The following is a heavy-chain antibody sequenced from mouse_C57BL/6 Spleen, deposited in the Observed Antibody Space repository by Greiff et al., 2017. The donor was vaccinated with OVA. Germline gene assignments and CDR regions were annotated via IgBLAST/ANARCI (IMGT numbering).Heavy chain of an antibody. Sequence: EVQLQQSGPELVKPGASVKISCKASGYTFTDYYMNWVKQSHGKSLEWIGDINPNNGGTSYNQKFKGKATLTVDKSSSTACMELRSLTSQDSAVYYCTSCYSRSPFAYWGQGTLVTVSA. CDR1: GYTFTDYY. D-gene: IGHD1-1*01. J-gene: IGHJ3*01. V-gene: IGHV1-26*01. CDR2: INPNNGGT. CDR3: TSCYSRSPFAY.